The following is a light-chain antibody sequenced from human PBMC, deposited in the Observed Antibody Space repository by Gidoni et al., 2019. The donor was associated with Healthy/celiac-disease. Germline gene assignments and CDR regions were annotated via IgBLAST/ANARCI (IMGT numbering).Light chain of an antibody. Sequence: SYDLTQPPSVSVSPGQTASITCSGDKLGDKYACWYQQKPGQSPVLVIYQDSKRPSGIPERFSGSNSGNTATLSISGTQAMDEADYYCQAWDSRGYVFGTGTKVTVL. V-gene: IGLV3-1*01. CDR3: QAWDSRGYV. CDR1: KLGDKY. J-gene: IGLJ1*01. CDR2: QDS.